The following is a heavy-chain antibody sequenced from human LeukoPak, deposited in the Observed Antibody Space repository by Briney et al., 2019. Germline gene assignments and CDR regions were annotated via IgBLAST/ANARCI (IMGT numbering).Heavy chain of an antibody. CDR1: GYTFTSYG. V-gene: IGHV1-18*01. Sequence: ASVKVPCKASGYTFTSYGINWVRQAPGQGLEWMGWISAYNGNTDYAQKLQDRVTMTTDTSTTTAYMELRSLKSDDTAVYYCARDLGSYYKGANDYWGQGTLVTVSS. CDR3: ARDLGSYYKGANDY. J-gene: IGHJ4*02. D-gene: IGHD3-10*01. CDR2: ISAYNGNT.